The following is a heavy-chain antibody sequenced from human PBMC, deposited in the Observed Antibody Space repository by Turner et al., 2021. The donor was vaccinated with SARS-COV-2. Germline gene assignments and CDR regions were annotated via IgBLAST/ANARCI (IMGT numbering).Heavy chain of an antibody. CDR3: ARGRADTSSWYGWGAFDI. Sequence: QVQLVESGGGVVQPGRSLRLSCAASGITFSSHGMHWVRQAPGKGLEWVAVIWNDGSNKYYADSVKGRFTISRDNSKNTLYLQMNSLRAEDTAVYYCARGRADTSSWYGWGAFDIWGQGTMVTISS. CDR1: GITFSSHG. V-gene: IGHV3-33*01. D-gene: IGHD6-13*01. CDR2: IWNDGSNK. J-gene: IGHJ3*02.